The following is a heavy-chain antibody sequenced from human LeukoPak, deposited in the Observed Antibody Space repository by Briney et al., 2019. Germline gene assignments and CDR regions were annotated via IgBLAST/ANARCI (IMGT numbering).Heavy chain of an antibody. CDR3: AREDTAIDY. Sequence: SETLSLTCTASGGSISSYYWSWIRQPPGKGLEWIGYIYYSGSTNYNPSLKSRVTISVDTSKNQFSLKLSSVTAADTAVYYCAREDTAIDYWGQGTLVTVSS. J-gene: IGHJ4*02. D-gene: IGHD5-18*01. CDR2: IYYSGST. V-gene: IGHV4-59*12. CDR1: GGSISSYY.